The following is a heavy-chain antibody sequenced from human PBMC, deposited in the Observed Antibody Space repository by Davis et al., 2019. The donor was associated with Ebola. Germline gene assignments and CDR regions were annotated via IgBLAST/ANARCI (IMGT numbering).Heavy chain of an antibody. J-gene: IGHJ4*02. D-gene: IGHD6-13*01. CDR2: ISSGGSST. CDR3: AIIGYSRTYDRWDY. Sequence: GGSLRLSCAASGFSVSAKYMSWVRHAQGKGLEWVSTISSGGSSTYYADSVKGRFTVSRDSSTDTVYLQMNSLRAEDTALYYCAIIGYSRTYDRWDYWGQGTLVTVSS. V-gene: IGHV3-23*01. CDR1: GFSVSAKY.